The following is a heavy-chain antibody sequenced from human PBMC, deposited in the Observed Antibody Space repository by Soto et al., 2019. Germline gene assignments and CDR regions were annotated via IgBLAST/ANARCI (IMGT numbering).Heavy chain of an antibody. V-gene: IGHV4-34*01. D-gene: IGHD2-2*01. CDR3: AIVPAAINYCFHP. CDR1: GGSFSGYY. CDR2: INHSGST. J-gene: IGHJ5*02. Sequence: LSLTCAVYGGSFSGYYWSWIRQPPGKGLEWIGEINHSGSTNYNPSLKSRVTVSVDTSKNQFSLKLSSVTAADTAVYYCAIVPAAINYCFHPWGREALITV.